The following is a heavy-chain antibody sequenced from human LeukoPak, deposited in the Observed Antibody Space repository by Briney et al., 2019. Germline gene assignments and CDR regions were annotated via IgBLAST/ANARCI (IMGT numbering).Heavy chain of an antibody. D-gene: IGHD2-8*02. CDR1: GFTVSSNY. CDR3: ARDTGSMAARFFDN. J-gene: IGHJ4*02. Sequence: GGSLRLSCAASGFTVSSNYMSWVRQAPGKGLEWVSVIYSGGSTYYADSVKGRFTISRDNSKNTLYLQMNSLRAEDTAVYYCARDTGSMAARFFDNWGQGTLVTVSS. CDR2: IYSGGST. V-gene: IGHV3-53*01.